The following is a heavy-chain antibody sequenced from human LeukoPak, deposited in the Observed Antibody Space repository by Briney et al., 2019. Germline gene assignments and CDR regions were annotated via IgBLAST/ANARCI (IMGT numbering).Heavy chain of an antibody. CDR3: ARGGDGYNSWYFGL. CDR1: GFTFSSYS. CDR2: ISSSSSYI. J-gene: IGHJ2*01. V-gene: IGHV3-21*01. D-gene: IGHD5-24*01. Sequence: GGSLRLSCAASGFTFSSYSMNWVRQAPGKGLEWVSSISSSSSYIYYADSVKGRFTISRDNAKNSLYLQMNSLRAEDTAVYYCARGGDGYNSWYFGLWGRGTLVSVSS.